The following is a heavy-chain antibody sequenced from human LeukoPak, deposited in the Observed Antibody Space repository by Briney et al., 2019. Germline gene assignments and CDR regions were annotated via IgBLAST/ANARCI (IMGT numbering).Heavy chain of an antibody. J-gene: IGHJ6*02. D-gene: IGHD4-17*01. CDR3: ARTDYGDYGMDV. Sequence: GGSLRLSCAASGFTFSSYSMSWVRQAPGKGLEWVSYISSSSSTIYYADSVKGRFTISRDNAKNSLYLQMNSLRDEDTAVYYCARTDYGDYGMDVWGQGTTVTVSS. V-gene: IGHV3-48*02. CDR2: ISSSSSTI. CDR1: GFTFSSYS.